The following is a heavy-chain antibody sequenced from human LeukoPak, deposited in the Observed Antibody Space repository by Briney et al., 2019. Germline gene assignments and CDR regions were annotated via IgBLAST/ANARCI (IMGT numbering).Heavy chain of an antibody. CDR1: GYTFTSYY. CDR3: AGDRITMVRGVYNWFDP. Sequence: ASVKVSCKASGYTFTSYYMHWVRQAPGQGLEWMGIINPSGGSTSYAQKFQGRVTMTRDTSTSTVYMELSSLRSEDTAVYYCAGDRITMVRGVYNWFDPWGQGTRVTVSS. V-gene: IGHV1-46*01. CDR2: INPSGGST. D-gene: IGHD3-10*01. J-gene: IGHJ5*02.